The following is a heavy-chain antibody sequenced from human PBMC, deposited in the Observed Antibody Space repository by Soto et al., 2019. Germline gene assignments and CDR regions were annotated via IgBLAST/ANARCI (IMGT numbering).Heavy chain of an antibody. CDR3: ARSSVNYYYYGMDV. CDR1: GYTFTSYA. CDR2: INAGNGNT. J-gene: IGHJ6*02. V-gene: IGHV1-3*01. Sequence: ASVKVSCKASGYTFTSYAMHWVRQAPGQRLEWMGWINAGNGNTKYSQKFQGRVTMTRDTSTSTVYMELSSLRSEDTAVYYCARSSVNYYYYGMDVWGQGTTVTVSS.